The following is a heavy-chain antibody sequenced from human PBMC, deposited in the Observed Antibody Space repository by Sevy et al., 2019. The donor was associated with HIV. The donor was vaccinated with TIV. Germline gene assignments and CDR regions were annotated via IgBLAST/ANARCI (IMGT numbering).Heavy chain of an antibody. CDR1: GFTFSYA. D-gene: IGHD6-13*01. V-gene: IGHV3-23*01. Sequence: GGSLRLSCAASGFTFSYAWMSWVRQAPGKGLEWVSSLFGGGHGANYADSVKGRFIISRDNSRNTLSLQLNSLRAEDAAVYYCAKMEGQLVSEYYFDYWGQGILVTVSS. J-gene: IGHJ4*02. CDR2: LFGGGHGA. CDR3: AKMEGQLVSEYYFDY.